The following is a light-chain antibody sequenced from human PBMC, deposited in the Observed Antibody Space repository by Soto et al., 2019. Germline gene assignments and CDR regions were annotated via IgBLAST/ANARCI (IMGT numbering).Light chain of an antibody. CDR2: EVS. Sequence: QSVLTQPASVSGSPGQSITISCTGTSSDVGAFNFVFWYQQHPGKAPKLIIYEVSNRPSGVSNRFSGSKSGNTASLTISGLQAEDEADYYCTSYTSTSHYVFGTGTKLTVL. J-gene: IGLJ1*01. CDR1: SSDVGAFNF. V-gene: IGLV2-14*01. CDR3: TSYTSTSHYV.